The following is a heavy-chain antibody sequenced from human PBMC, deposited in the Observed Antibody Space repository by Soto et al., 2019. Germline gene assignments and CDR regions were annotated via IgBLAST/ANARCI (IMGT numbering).Heavy chain of an antibody. Sequence: PSETLSLTCAVYGGSFSGYYWSWIRQPPGKGLEWIGEINHSGSTNYNPSLKSRVTISVDTSKNQFSLKLSSVTAADTAVYYCAREETAAYNWFDPWGQGTLVTVSS. CDR2: INHSGST. D-gene: IGHD6-13*01. J-gene: IGHJ5*02. CDR1: GGSFSGYY. CDR3: AREETAAYNWFDP. V-gene: IGHV4-34*01.